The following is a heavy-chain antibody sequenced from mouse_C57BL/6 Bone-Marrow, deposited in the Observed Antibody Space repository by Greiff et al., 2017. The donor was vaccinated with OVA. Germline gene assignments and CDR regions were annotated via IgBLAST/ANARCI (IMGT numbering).Heavy chain of an antibody. J-gene: IGHJ1*03. CDR1: GYTFTSYW. CDR3: ARYDYDGDWYFEV. CDR2: IYPGRGST. Sequence: QVQLQQPGAELVKPGASVKMSCKASGYTFTSYWITWVKQRPGQGLEWIGDIYPGRGSTHYNEKFKSKATLTVDNSSSTAYMQLSSLTSEDAADYDGARYDYDGDWYFEVWGTGTTVTVSS. V-gene: IGHV1-55*01. D-gene: IGHD2-4*01.